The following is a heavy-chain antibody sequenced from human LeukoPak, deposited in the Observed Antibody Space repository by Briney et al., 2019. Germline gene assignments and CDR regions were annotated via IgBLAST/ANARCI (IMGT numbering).Heavy chain of an antibody. CDR3: ARDLITMVRGDYYNDY. J-gene: IGHJ4*02. V-gene: IGHV1-2*02. Sequence: ASVKVSCKASGYTFTGYYMHWVRQAPGQGLEWMGWINPNSGGTNYAQKFQGRVTMTRDTSISTAYMELSRLRSDDTAVYYCARDLITMVRGDYYNDYWGQGTLVTVSS. CDR2: INPNSGGT. CDR1: GYTFTGYY. D-gene: IGHD3-10*01.